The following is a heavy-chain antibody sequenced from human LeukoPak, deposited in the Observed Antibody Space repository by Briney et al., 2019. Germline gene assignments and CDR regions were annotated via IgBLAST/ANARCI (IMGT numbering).Heavy chain of an antibody. D-gene: IGHD2-2*01. CDR3: AKGFSSLATFFDY. Sequence: PGGSLRLSCGASGFTFSSYGMHWVRQAPGKGLEWVAVIWYDGSNKYYADSVKGRFTISRDNSKNTLYLQMNSLRAEDTAVYYCAKGFSSLATFFDYWGQGTLVTVSS. V-gene: IGHV3-33*06. CDR1: GFTFSSYG. CDR2: IWYDGSNK. J-gene: IGHJ4*02.